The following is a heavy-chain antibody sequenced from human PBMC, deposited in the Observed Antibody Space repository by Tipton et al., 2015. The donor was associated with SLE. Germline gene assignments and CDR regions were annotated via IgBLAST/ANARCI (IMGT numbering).Heavy chain of an antibody. Sequence: GLVKPSETLSLTCTVSGGSVGSRPYYWGWIRQAPGKGLEWIGSVYNTGRTFYTPSLKSRVTISVNTSKNRISLKVNSLTAADTAVYYCARAHSSIFPIDAFGVWGLGTMVTVSS. CDR1: GGSVGSRPYY. CDR2: VYNTGRT. V-gene: IGHV4-39*07. CDR3: ARAHSSIFPIDAFGV. J-gene: IGHJ3*01. D-gene: IGHD6-19*01.